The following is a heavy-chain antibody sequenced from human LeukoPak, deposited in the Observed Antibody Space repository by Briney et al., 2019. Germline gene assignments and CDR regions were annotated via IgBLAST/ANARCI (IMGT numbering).Heavy chain of an antibody. CDR2: ITASGGST. D-gene: IGHD6-13*01. V-gene: IGHV3-23*01. CDR1: GFTFSSYA. J-gene: IGHJ4*02. Sequence: VGSLRLSCAASGFTFSSYAMSWVRQAPGKGLEWVSSITASGGSTFYADSVKGRFTISRDNSKNTLYLQMSSLRPEDTAVYYCGGSSSWYLDYWGQGTLVTVSS. CDR3: GGSSSWYLDY.